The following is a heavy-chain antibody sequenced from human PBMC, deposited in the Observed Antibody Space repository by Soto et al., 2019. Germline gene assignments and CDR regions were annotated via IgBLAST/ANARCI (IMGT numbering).Heavy chain of an antibody. V-gene: IGHV3-30*18. Sequence: GGSLRLSCAASGFTFSSYGMHWVRQAPGKGLEWVAVISYDGSNKYYADSVKGRFTISRDNSKNTLYLQINSLRAEDTAVYYCAKEGPPVTEYYFDYWGQGTLVTVSS. CDR3: AKEGPPVTEYYFDY. CDR1: GFTFSSYG. J-gene: IGHJ4*02. CDR2: ISYDGSNK. D-gene: IGHD4-17*01.